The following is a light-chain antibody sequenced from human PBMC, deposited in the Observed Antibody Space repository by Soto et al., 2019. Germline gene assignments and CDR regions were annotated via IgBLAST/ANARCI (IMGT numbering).Light chain of an antibody. V-gene: IGKV4-1*01. CDR3: QQYYSLPLT. CDR1: QSVLYNSNNKNY. J-gene: IGKJ4*01. CDR2: WAS. Sequence: DIVMTQSPDSLAVSLGERATINCKSSQSVLYNSNNKNYLAWYQQKPGQSPKLLIYWASTRESGVPDRFSGSGSGTDFTLTVSSLQAEDVAVYYCQQYYSLPLTFGGGTKVEIK.